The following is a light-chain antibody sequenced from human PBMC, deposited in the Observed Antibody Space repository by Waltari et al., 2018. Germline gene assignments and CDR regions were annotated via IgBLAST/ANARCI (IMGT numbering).Light chain of an antibody. Sequence: SYELTQPLSVSVVLGQTATISCGGNTIGGKNVHWYQQQTGQAPVLVIYRDANRPSGIPEQFSGSNSGNTATLTITRAQAGDEADYYCQVWDSSSVVFGGGTKLIVL. J-gene: IGLJ2*01. V-gene: IGLV3-9*01. CDR3: QVWDSSSVV. CDR1: TIGGKN. CDR2: RDA.